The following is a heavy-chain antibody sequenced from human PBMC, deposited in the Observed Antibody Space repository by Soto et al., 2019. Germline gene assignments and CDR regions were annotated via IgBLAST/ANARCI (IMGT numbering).Heavy chain of an antibody. D-gene: IGHD5-18*01. CDR2: IYYSGST. J-gene: IGHJ4*02. CDR1: GGSISSYY. Sequence: SETLSLTCTVSGGSISSYYWTWIRQPPGKGLEWIGYIYYSGSTNYNPSLKSRVTMSVDTSKNQFSLKLSSVTAADTAVYFCARLPKREYSYGLIDYWGQGTLVTVSS. V-gene: IGHV4-59*01. CDR3: ARLPKREYSYGLIDY.